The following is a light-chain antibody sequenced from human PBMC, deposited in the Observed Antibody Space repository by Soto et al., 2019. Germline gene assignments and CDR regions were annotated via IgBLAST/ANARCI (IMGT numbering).Light chain of an antibody. CDR1: ESISTW. V-gene: IGKV1-5*01. Sequence: DIQMTQSPSTLSASVGDRVTITCRASESISTWLAWYQQKPGQVPKLLIYDASTLQSGVPSRFSGRGSGTEFTLTISSLHPDDFATYYCQKYHSYFGPGTQVEIK. CDR2: DAS. J-gene: IGKJ3*01. CDR3: QKYHSY.